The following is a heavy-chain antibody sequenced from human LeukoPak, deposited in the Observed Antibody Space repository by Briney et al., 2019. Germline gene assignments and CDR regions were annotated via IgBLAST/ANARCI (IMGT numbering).Heavy chain of an antibody. Sequence: GGSLRLSCAVSGFTVSSNYMSWVRRAPGKGLEWVSIIYSGGGTKYADSVKGRFTISRDNSKNTLILQMNSLRAEDTAVYYCARGGMGPSDAFDIWGRGTMVTVS. J-gene: IGHJ3*02. CDR2: IYSGGGT. CDR1: GFTVSSNY. D-gene: IGHD5-24*01. CDR3: ARGGMGPSDAFDI. V-gene: IGHV3-66*01.